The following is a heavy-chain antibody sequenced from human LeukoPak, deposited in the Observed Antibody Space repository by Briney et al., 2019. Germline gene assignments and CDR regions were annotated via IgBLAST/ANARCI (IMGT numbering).Heavy chain of an antibody. V-gene: IGHV4-4*07. D-gene: IGHD3-10*01. Sequence: SETLSLTCTVSGGSISSYYWSWIRQPAGKGLEWIGRIYTSGSTNYNPSLKSRVTMSVDTSKNQFSLKLSSVTAADTAVYYCASGGGGITMVRGVITDAFDIWGQGTMVTVSS. CDR1: GGSISSYY. CDR3: ASGGGGITMVRGVITDAFDI. J-gene: IGHJ3*02. CDR2: IYTSGST.